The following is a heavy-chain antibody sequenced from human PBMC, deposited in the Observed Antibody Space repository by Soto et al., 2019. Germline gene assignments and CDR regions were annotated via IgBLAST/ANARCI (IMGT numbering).Heavy chain of an antibody. CDR3: AKDREGSGSYYKGYYYYMDV. J-gene: IGHJ6*03. Sequence: GGSLRLSCAASGFTFSGYAMSWVRQAPGKGLEWVSAISGSGGSTYYADSVKGRFTISRDNSKNTLYLQMNSLRAEDTAVYYCAKDREGSGSYYKGYYYYMDVWGKGTTVTVSS. CDR2: ISGSGGST. CDR1: GFTFSGYA. D-gene: IGHD3-10*01. V-gene: IGHV3-23*01.